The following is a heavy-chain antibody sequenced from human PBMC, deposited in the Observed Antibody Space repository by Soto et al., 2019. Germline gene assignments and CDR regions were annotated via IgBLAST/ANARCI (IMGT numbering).Heavy chain of an antibody. J-gene: IGHJ5*02. CDR1: GYTFTGYY. CDR2: INPNSGGT. V-gene: IGHV1-2*04. Sequence: QVQLVQSGAEVKKPGASVKVSCKASGYTFTGYYMHWVRQAPGQGLEWMGWINPNSGGTNYAQKFQGWVTMTRDTSISTAYMELSRLRSDDTAVHYCARDRTPYYYDSSGYILPNWFDPWGQGTLVTVSS. CDR3: ARDRTPYYYDSSGYILPNWFDP. D-gene: IGHD3-22*01.